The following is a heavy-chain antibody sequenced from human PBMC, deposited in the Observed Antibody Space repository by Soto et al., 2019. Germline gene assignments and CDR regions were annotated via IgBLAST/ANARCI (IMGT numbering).Heavy chain of an antibody. CDR3: ARDYDFGLNWFDP. V-gene: IGHV4-31*03. D-gene: IGHD3-3*01. CDR1: GGSISSGGYY. Sequence: SETLSLTCTVSGGSISSGGYYWSWIRQHPGKGLEWIGYIYYSGSTYYNPSLKSRVTISVDTSKNQFSLKLSSVTAADTAVYYCARDYDFGLNWFDPRGQGTLVTVSS. CDR2: IYYSGST. J-gene: IGHJ5*02.